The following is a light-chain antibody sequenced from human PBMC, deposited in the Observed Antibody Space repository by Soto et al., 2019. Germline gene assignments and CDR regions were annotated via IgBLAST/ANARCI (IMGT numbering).Light chain of an antibody. CDR2: DAS. CDR1: QSISSW. Sequence: DIQMTQSPSTLSASVGDRVTITCRASQSISSWLAWYQQKPGKAPKLLIYDASSLESGVPSRFSGSGPGTEFTLTIRSLQADDFATYYCQQYNSYSWTFGQGTKV. CDR3: QQYNSYSWT. J-gene: IGKJ1*01. V-gene: IGKV1-5*01.